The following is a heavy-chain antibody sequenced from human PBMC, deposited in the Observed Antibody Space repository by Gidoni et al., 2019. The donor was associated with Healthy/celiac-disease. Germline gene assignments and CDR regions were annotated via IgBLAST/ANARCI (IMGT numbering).Heavy chain of an antibody. J-gene: IGHJ4*02. CDR2: IYSGGST. CDR1: GFTVSSNY. Sequence: EVQLVETGGGLIQPGGSLRLSCAASGFTVSSNYMSWVRQAPGKGLEWVSVIYSGGSTYYADSVKGRFTISRDNSKNTLYLQMNSLRAEDTAVYYCARAHITMVRGVMYYFDYWGQGTLVTVSS. CDR3: ARAHITMVRGVMYYFDY. D-gene: IGHD3-10*01. V-gene: IGHV3-53*02.